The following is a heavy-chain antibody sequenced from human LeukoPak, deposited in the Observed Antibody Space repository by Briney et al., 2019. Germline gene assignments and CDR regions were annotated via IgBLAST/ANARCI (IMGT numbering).Heavy chain of an antibody. CDR2: IYYSGST. D-gene: IGHD1-26*01. V-gene: IGHV4-59*12. CDR1: GGSISSYY. CDR3: ARETGSHDY. Sequence: SETLSLTCTVSGGSISSYYWSWIWQPPGKGLEWIGYIYYSGSTNYNPSLKSRVTISVDKSKNQFSLKLSSVTAADTAVYYCARETGSHDYWGQGTLVTVSS. J-gene: IGHJ4*02.